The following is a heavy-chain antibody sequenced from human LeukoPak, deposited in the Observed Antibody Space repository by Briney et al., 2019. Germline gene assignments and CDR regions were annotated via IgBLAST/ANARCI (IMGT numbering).Heavy chain of an antibody. V-gene: IGHV5-51*01. J-gene: IGHJ4*02. CDR3: ARRSSVTGTDY. D-gene: IGHD2-8*02. Sequence: GESLKISCKGSGYSFTSYWIGWVRQMPGKGLEWMGIIYPGDSDTRYSPSFQGQVTISADKSISTTYLQWSSLKASDTAMHYCARRSSVTGTDYWGQGTLVTVSS. CDR2: IYPGDSDT. CDR1: GYSFTSYW.